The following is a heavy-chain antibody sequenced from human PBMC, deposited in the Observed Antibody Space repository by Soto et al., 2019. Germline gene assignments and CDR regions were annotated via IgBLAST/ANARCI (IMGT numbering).Heavy chain of an antibody. CDR2: ISYDGSNK. D-gene: IGHD3-10*01. CDR3: AREGPLDYYGSGSYKDY. V-gene: IGHV3-30-3*01. J-gene: IGHJ4*02. Sequence: GGSLRLSCAASGFTFSSYAMHWVRQAPGKGLEWVAVISYDGSNKYYADSVKGRFTISRDNSKNTLYLQMNSLRAEDTAVYYCAREGPLDYYGSGSYKDYWGQGTLVTVSS. CDR1: GFTFSSYA.